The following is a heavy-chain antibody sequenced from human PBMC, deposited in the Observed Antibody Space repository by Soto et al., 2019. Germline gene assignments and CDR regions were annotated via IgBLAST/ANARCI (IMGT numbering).Heavy chain of an antibody. D-gene: IGHD1-1*01. CDR1: GGSISSSSYY. J-gene: IGHJ4*02. Sequence: PSETLSLTCTVSGGSISSSSYYWGWIRQPPGKGLEWIGSIYYSGSTYYNPSLKSRVTISVDTSKNQFSLKLTSATDADTAVYYCARRITRPERFDEWGQGALVTVSS. V-gene: IGHV4-39*01. CDR2: IYYSGST. CDR3: ARRITRPERFDE.